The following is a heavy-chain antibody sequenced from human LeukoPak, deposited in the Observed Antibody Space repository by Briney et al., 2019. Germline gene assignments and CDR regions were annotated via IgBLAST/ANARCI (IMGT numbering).Heavy chain of an antibody. V-gene: IGHV4-39*07. CDR3: ARADYSSGPFDY. CDR2: IYYSGST. J-gene: IGHJ4*02. CDR1: GGSISSSSYY. D-gene: IGHD6-19*01. Sequence: SEALSLTCTVSGGSISSSSYYWGWIRQPPGKGLEWIGSIYYSGSTYYNPSLKSRVTISVDTSKNQFSLKLSFVTAADTAVYYCARADYSSGPFDYWGQGTLVTVSS.